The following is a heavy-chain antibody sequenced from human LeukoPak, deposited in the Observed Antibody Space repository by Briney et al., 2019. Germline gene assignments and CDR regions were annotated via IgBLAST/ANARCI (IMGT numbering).Heavy chain of an antibody. CDR3: ARGNYYDSGSYYAFDY. J-gene: IGHJ4*02. D-gene: IGHD3-22*01. V-gene: IGHV4-59*12. CDR2: IYYSGST. Sequence: SETLSLTCTVSGGSISSYYWSWIRQPPGKGLEWIGYIYYSGSTNYNPSLKSRATISVDTSKNQFSLRPSSVTAADTAVYYCARGNYYDSGSYYAFDYWGQGSLVTVSS. CDR1: GGSISSYY.